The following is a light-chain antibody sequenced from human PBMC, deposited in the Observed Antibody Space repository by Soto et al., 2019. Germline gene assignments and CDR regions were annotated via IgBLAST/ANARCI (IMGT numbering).Light chain of an antibody. V-gene: IGKV3-15*01. Sequence: EIVMTQSPATLSVSPGERATLSSRASQSVSSNLAWYQQNPGQAPRLLIYGASTRATGIPARFSGSGSGTEFTLNISSLQSEHFAVYYCHQYNNWPPPLTFGGGTKVDIK. CDR3: HQYNNWPPPLT. CDR2: GAS. CDR1: QSVSSN. J-gene: IGKJ4*01.